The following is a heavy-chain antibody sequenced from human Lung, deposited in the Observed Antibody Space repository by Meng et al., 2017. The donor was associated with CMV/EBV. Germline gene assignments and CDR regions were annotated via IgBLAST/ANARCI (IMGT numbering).Heavy chain of an antibody. Sequence: SXXVSXKASGYTFSYYDIIWVRQASGQGLEWVGWMNPNRGNTAYAQKFQGRVTMTRDTSTSIAYMELSSLRSGDTAVYYCARGQVQCSTINCHDYRFSGMDVWGQGTTVTVSS. CDR1: GYTFSYYD. J-gene: IGHJ6*02. CDR3: ARGQVQCSTINCHDYRFSGMDV. CDR2: MNPNRGNT. V-gene: IGHV1-8*01. D-gene: IGHD2/OR15-2a*01.